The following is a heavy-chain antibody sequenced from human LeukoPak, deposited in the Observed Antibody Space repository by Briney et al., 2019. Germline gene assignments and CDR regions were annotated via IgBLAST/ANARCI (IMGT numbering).Heavy chain of an antibody. CDR3: ARDKYDILTGYYFDY. V-gene: IGHV1-46*01. D-gene: IGHD3-9*01. J-gene: IGHJ4*02. Sequence: ASVKVSCKASGYTFTSYYMHWVRQAPGQGLEWMGIINPSGGSTSYAQKFQGRVTMTRDTSTSTVYMELSSLRSEGTAVYYCARDKYDILTGYYFDYWGQGTLVTVSS. CDR2: INPSGGST. CDR1: GYTFTSYY.